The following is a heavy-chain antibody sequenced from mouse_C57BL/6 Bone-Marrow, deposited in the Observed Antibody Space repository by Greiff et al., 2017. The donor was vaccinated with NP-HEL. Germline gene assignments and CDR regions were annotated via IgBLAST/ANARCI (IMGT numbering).Heavy chain of an antibody. V-gene: IGHV1-39*01. D-gene: IGHD1-1*01. CDR3: ARWENYYGSSPFDY. J-gene: IGHJ2*01. Sequence: EVQLQQSGPELVKPGASVKISCKASGYSFTDYNMNWVKQSNGKSLEWIGVLNPNYGTPSSNQKFKGKATLTVDQSSSTAYMQLNSLTSEDSAVYYGARWENYYGSSPFDYWGQGTTLTVSS. CDR2: LNPNYGTP. CDR1: GYSFTDYN.